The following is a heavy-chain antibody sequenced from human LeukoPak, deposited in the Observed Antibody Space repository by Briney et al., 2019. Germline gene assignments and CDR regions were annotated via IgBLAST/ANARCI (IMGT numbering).Heavy chain of an antibody. CDR3: ARVYSSSSSDY. CDR2: INSDGSGT. D-gene: IGHD6-6*01. J-gene: IGHJ4*02. Sequence: GGSLRLSCAASGFTFSTYWMHWVRQAPGKGLVWVSRINSDGSGTVYADPVKGRFTISRDNAKNTLYLQMNSLRAEDTAVYYCARVYSSSSSDYWGQGTLVTVSS. CDR1: GFTFSTYW. V-gene: IGHV3-74*01.